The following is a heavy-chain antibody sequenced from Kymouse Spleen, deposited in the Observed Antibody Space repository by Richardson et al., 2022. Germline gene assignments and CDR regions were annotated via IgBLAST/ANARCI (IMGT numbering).Heavy chain of an antibody. D-gene: IGHD6-19*01. J-gene: IGHJ6*02. CDR1: GFTFDDYA. V-gene: IGHV3-9*01. CDR3: AKAHSSGRQDYYYYGMDV. CDR2: ISWNSGSI. Sequence: EVQLVESGGGLVQPGRSLRLSCAASGFTFDDYAMHWVRQAPGKGLEWVSGISWNSGSIGYADSVKGRFTISRDNAKNSLYLQMNSLRAEDTALYYCAKAHSSGRQDYYYYGMDVWGQGTTVTVSS.